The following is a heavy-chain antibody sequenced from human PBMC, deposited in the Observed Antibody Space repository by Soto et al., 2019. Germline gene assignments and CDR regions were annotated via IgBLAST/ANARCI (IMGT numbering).Heavy chain of an antibody. V-gene: IGHV4-4*02. J-gene: IGHJ4*02. CDR3: ARRGGGVVLAATTPFDY. D-gene: IGHD2-15*01. Sequence: QVPLQESGPRLVRPSWTLSLTCTVSSGSITSANWWSWVRQPPGRGLEWIGEIYHSGSTNYNLSLTSRVTLSVDKSKNQFSLSLSSVTAADTAMYYCARRGGGVVLAATTPFDYWGQGTLVTVSS. CDR2: IYHSGST. CDR1: SGSITSANW.